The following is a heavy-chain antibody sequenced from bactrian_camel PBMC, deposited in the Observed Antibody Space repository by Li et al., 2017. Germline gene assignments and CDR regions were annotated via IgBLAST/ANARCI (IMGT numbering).Heavy chain of an antibody. D-gene: IGHD5*01. CDR1: AYTGGPFY. CDR2: IASDGNA. Sequence: VQLVESGGGSVQAGGSLRLSCAASAYTGGPFYMAYFRQAPGKGLEWVSTIASDGNAHYADSVKGRFTISRDNAKNTVYLQIDTLKAEDTALYYCATTGFDYWSQGTQVTVS. V-gene: IGHV3S10*01. CDR3: ATTGFDY. J-gene: IGHJ4*01.